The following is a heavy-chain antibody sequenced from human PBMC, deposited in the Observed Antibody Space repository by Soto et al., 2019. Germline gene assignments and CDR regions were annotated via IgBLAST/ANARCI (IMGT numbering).Heavy chain of an antibody. V-gene: IGHV3-66*01. CDR1: GFTVSSNY. Sequence: GGSLRLSCAASGFTVSSNYMSWVRQAPGKGLEWVSVIYSGGSTYYADSVKGRFTISRDNSKNTLYLQMNSLRAEDTAVYYCARDPLSLNFDYWGQGTLVTVSS. CDR3: ARDPLSLNFDY. CDR2: IYSGGST. J-gene: IGHJ4*02.